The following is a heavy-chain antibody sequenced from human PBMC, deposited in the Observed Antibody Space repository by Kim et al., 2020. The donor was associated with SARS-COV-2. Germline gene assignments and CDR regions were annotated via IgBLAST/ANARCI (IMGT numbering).Heavy chain of an antibody. V-gene: IGHV1-69*13. CDR1: GGTFSSYA. J-gene: IGHJ4*02. CDR2: IIPIFGTA. D-gene: IGHD1-26*01. Sequence: SVKVSCKASGGTFSSYAISWVRQAPGQGLEWMGGIIPIFGTANYAQKFQGRVTITADESTSTAYMELSSLRSEDTAVYYCARVLVGATHWLDYWGQGTLVTVSS. CDR3: ARVLVGATHWLDY.